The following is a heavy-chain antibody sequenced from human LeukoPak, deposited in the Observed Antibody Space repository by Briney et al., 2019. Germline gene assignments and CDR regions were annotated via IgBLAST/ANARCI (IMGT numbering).Heavy chain of an antibody. D-gene: IGHD3-22*01. CDR2: IWYDGSNK. CDR3: AKGNYYDSSGPLY. CDR1: GFTFSSYG. V-gene: IGHV3-33*06. J-gene: IGHJ4*02. Sequence: PGGSLRLSCAASGFTFSSYGMHWVRQAPGKGLEWVAVIWYDGSNKYYADSVKGRFTISRDNSKNTLYLQMNSLRAEDTAVYYCAKGNYYDSSGPLYWGQGTLVTVSS.